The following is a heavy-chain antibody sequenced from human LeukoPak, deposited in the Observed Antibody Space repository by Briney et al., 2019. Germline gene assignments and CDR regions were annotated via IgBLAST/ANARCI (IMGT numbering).Heavy chain of an antibody. CDR3: SGESGAFSPFGY. D-gene: IGHD1-26*01. Sequence: SETLSLTCGVSGGSISSTNWWSWVRQPPGQGLEWSRKFSRSGVTNYNPSLKSRVTMSLDRSKNHLSMTLTSVTAADTAVYYCSGESGAFSPFGYWGQGTLVTVSS. CDR2: FSRSGVT. CDR1: GGSISSTNW. V-gene: IGHV4-4*02. J-gene: IGHJ4*02.